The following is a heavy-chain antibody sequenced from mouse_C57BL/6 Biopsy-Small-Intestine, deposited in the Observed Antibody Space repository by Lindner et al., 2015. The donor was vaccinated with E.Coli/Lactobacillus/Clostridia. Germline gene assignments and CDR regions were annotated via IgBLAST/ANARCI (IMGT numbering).Heavy chain of an antibody. CDR2: IDPEDGET. J-gene: IGHJ1*03. V-gene: IGHV14-2*01. Sequence: VQLQESGAELVKPGASVKLSCTASGFNIRDFYMHWVKQRTEQGLEWIGRIDPEDGETKYAPKFQGKATITADTSSNTAYLQFSSLTSEDTAVYYCARKRFITTMRDFDVWGTGTTVTVSS. D-gene: IGHD1-1*01. CDR1: GFNIRDFY. CDR3: ARKRFITTMRDFDV.